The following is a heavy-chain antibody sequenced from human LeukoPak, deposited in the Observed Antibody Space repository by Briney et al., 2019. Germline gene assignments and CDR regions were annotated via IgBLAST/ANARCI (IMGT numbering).Heavy chain of an antibody. CDR3: AKGPVRGSYRYGYFDY. CDR2: ISWDGGST. J-gene: IGHJ4*02. V-gene: IGHV3-43D*03. Sequence: GGSLRLSCAASGFTFDDYAMHWVRQAPGKGLEWVSLISWDGGSTYYADSVKGRFTISRDNSKNSLYLRMNSLRAEDTALYYCAKGPVRGSYRYGYFDYWGQGTLVTVSS. D-gene: IGHD3-16*02. CDR1: GFTFDDYA.